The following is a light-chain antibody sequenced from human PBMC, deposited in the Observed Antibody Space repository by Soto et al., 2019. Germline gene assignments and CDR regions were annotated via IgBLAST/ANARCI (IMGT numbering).Light chain of an antibody. CDR2: GAS. CDR3: QQYGSSPGT. CDR1: QNVNNNY. Sequence: PGERATLSCRASQNVNNNYLAWYQQKPGQAPRLLICGASSRASGLPDRFSGSGSGTAFTLTISRLEPEDFAVYYCQQYGSSPGTFGQGTKLEIK. J-gene: IGKJ2*01. V-gene: IGKV3-20*01.